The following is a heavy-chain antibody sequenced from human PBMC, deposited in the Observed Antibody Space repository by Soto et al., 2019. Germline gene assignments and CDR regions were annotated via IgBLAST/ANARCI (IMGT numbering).Heavy chain of an antibody. Sequence: KGLEGVSTLSGSGGTTYYADSVKGRFTISRDNSKNTLYLQMNSLRAEDTAVYYCAKGYYCNSTRCYPEVFDFWGQGTMVTVSS. J-gene: IGHJ3*01. D-gene: IGHD2-2*01. CDR3: AKGYYCNSTRCYPEVFDF. CDR2: LSGSGGTT. V-gene: IGHV3-23*01.